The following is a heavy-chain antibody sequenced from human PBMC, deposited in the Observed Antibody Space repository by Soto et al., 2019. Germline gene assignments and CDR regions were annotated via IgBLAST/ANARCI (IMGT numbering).Heavy chain of an antibody. Sequence: QVQLVQSGAEVKKPGASVKVSCKASGYTFTSYDINWVRQATGQGLEWMGWMNPNSGNTGYAQKFQGRVTMTRNTSISTAYMGLSSLRSEATAVYYCARERSSSKRFDPWGQGTLVTVSS. D-gene: IGHD3-16*02. J-gene: IGHJ5*02. CDR2: MNPNSGNT. CDR1: GYTFTSYD. CDR3: ARERSSSKRFDP. V-gene: IGHV1-8*01.